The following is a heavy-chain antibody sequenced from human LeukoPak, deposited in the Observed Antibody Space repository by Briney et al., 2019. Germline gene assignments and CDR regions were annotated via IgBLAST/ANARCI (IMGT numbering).Heavy chain of an antibody. CDR3: ARLIWYYYDSSGYGNWFDP. J-gene: IGHJ5*02. D-gene: IGHD3-22*01. V-gene: IGHV4-39*01. CDR2: IYYSGST. Sequence: SETLSLTCTVSGGSISSSSYYWGWIRQPPGKGLEWIGSIYYSGSTYYNPSLKSRVTISVDTSRNQFSLKLSSVTAADTAVYYCARLIWYYYDSSGYGNWFDPWGQGTLVTVPS. CDR1: GGSISSSSYY.